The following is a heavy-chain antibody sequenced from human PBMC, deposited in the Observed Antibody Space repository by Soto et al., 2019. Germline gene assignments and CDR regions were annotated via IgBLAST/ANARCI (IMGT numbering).Heavy chain of an antibody. CDR1: GGSISSGGYY. J-gene: IGHJ6*02. CDR2: IYYSGST. D-gene: IGHD5-12*01. V-gene: IGHV4-31*03. CDR3: ARGPRVDGYNPTYGMDV. Sequence: QVQLQESGPGLVKPSQTLSLTCTVSGGSISSGGYYWSWIRQHPGKGLEWIGYIYYSGSTYYNPFLESRVTKSVSTPKNQFSLKLSSVTAADTAVYYCARGPRVDGYNPTYGMDVWGQGTTVIVSS.